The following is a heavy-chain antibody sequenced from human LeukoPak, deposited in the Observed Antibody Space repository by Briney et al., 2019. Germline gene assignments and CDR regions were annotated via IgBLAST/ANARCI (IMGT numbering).Heavy chain of an antibody. V-gene: IGHV3-74*01. D-gene: IGHD3-10*02. J-gene: IGHJ4*02. CDR3: ATDIFGSSRDY. CDR1: GFSFSNSY. Sequence: PGGSLRLSCAASGFSFSNSYMEWVRQAPGKGLVWVSRIKPDGSLTAYAASVKGRFTISRDNAKNTLYLQMNSLSAEDTAVYYCATDIFGSSRDYWGQGTLVTVSS. CDR2: IKPDGSLT.